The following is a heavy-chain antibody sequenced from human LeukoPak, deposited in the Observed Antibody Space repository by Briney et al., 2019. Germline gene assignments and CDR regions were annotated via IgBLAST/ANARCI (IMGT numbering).Heavy chain of an antibody. CDR2: MNPNSGNT. CDR1: GYTFTGYY. CDR3: ARLEYSSSPLFDY. V-gene: IGHV1-8*03. Sequence: GASVKVSCKASGYTFTGYYMHWVRQAPGQGLEWMGWMNPNSGNTGYAQKFQGRVTITRNTSISTAYMELSSLRSGDTAVYYCARLEYSSSPLFDYWGQGTLVTVSS. D-gene: IGHD6-6*01. J-gene: IGHJ4*02.